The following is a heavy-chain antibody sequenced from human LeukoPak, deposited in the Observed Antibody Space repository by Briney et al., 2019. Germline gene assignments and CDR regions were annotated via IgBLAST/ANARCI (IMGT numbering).Heavy chain of an antibody. V-gene: IGHV3-30-3*01. CDR2: ISYDGSNK. Sequence: GRSLRLSCAASGFTFSSYAMHWVRQSPGKGLEWVAVISYDGSNKYYADSVKGRFTISRDNSKNTLYLQMNSLRAEDTAVYYCAKETIFARGHFDYWGQGTLVTVSS. CDR3: AKETIFARGHFDY. J-gene: IGHJ4*02. CDR1: GFTFSSYA. D-gene: IGHD3-3*01.